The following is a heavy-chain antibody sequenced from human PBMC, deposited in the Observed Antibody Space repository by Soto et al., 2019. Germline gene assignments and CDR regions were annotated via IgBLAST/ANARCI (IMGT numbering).Heavy chain of an antibody. CDR1: GFTFSNAW. D-gene: IGHD3-10*01. J-gene: IGHJ6*03. CDR2: IKSKTDGGTT. V-gene: IGHV3-15*01. CDR3: TTVARDILLWFGELSHTQHQYYYYMDV. Sequence: GGSLRLSCAASGFTFSNAWMSWVRQAPGKGLEWVGRIKSKTDGGTTDYAAPVKGRFTISRDDSKNTLYLQMNSLKTEDTAVYYCTTVARDILLWFGELSHTQHQYYYYMDVWGKGTTVTVSS.